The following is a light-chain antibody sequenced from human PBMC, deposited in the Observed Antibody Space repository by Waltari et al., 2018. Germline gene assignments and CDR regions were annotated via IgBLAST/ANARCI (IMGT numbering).Light chain of an antibody. Sequence: EIVLTQSPGTLSLSPGDRATLSCRTSQSVGRSLAWYQQKRGQAPRLLIYGASSRATGIPDRFSGSGSVTDFSLTISRLEPEDFAVYYCQHYVTLPVTFGQGTKVEIK. CDR2: GAS. V-gene: IGKV3-20*01. J-gene: IGKJ1*01. CDR3: QHYVTLPVT. CDR1: QSVGRS.